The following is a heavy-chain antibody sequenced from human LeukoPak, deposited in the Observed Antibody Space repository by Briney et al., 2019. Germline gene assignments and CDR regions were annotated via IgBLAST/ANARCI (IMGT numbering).Heavy chain of an antibody. CDR3: ARGRGDNYYMDV. Sequence: ASVKVSCKASVYTLTSYNINCVRQATGQRLERMGWMNPNSGNTGYAQKFQGRVTITRKTSISTAYMELSSLRSEDTAVYYCARGRGDNYYMDVWGKGTTVTVSS. CDR1: VYTLTSYN. J-gene: IGHJ6*03. CDR2: MNPNSGNT. V-gene: IGHV1-8*03. D-gene: IGHD3-16*01.